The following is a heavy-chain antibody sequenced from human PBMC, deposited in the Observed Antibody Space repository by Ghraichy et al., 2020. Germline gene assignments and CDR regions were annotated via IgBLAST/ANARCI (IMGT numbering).Heavy chain of an antibody. CDR1: GFIFDEYA. D-gene: IGHD6-19*01. V-gene: IGHV3-9*01. CDR2: ISWNSGIE. J-gene: IGHJ4*02. Sequence: GGSLRLSCAASGFIFDEYAMHWVRQAPGKGLEWVSGISWNSGIEGYADSVKGRFTISRDNAKNSLYLQMNDLRIEDTAFYYCARVPQRQQWNRNFDFWGQRIFVTFSS. CDR3: ARVPQRQQWNRNFDF.